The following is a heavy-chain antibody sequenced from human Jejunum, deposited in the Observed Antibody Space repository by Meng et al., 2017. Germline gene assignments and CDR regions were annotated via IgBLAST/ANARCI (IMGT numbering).Heavy chain of an antibody. CDR2: VTGSGAST. CDR3: AKHEAYAGSQPFDS. D-gene: IGHD2-2*01. J-gene: IGHJ4*02. V-gene: IGHV3-23*01. Sequence: GGSLRLSCAAPGFTFSSFGMSWVRQAPGKGLEWVSSVTGSGASTYYADSVRGRFTISRDNSRDTVYLQMGSLRVGDTALYFCAKHEAYAGSQPFDSWAQGTLVTVSS. CDR1: GFTFSSFG.